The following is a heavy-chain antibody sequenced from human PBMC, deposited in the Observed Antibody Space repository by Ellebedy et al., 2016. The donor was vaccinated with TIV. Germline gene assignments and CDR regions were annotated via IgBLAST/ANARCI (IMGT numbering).Heavy chain of an antibody. Sequence: GGSLRLSCAASGFSFYSYWMTWVRQAPGKGLEWVANIRVDGNEKYYVDSVKGRFTISRDNAKSSLYLQMNSLRVEDTDLYYCETDGSYGDYLFPQHAFVFWGQGTMVTVSS. V-gene: IGHV3-7*01. CDR1: GFSFYSYW. CDR2: IRVDGNEK. CDR3: ETDGSYGDYLFPQHAFVF. J-gene: IGHJ3*01. D-gene: IGHD4-17*01.